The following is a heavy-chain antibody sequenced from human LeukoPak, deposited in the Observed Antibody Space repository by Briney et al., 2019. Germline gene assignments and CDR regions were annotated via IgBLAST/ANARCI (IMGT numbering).Heavy chain of an antibody. V-gene: IGHV4-39*01. D-gene: IGHD3-10*01. J-gene: IGHJ4*02. Sequence: SETLSLTCTVSGGSISSSSYYWGWIRQPPGKGLEWIGSIYYSGSTYYNPSLKSRVTISVDTSKNQFSLKLSSVTAADTAVYYCASRRPMVRGVTRLFDYWGQGTLVTVSS. CDR1: GGSISSSSYY. CDR3: ASRRPMVRGVTRLFDY. CDR2: IYYSGST.